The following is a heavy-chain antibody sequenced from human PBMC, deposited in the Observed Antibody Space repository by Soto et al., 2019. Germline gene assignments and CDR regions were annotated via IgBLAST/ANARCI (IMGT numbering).Heavy chain of an antibody. J-gene: IGHJ4*02. CDR3: ARAGCSSGCCFDY. D-gene: IGHD6-19*01. V-gene: IGHV3-21*03. CDR1: GFTFTSHD. Sequence: EVQLVESGGGLVKPGGSLRLSCAASGFTFTSHDMTWVRQAPGKGLEWVSSISSSGTYIYYADSVKGRFTISRDNARNAMFLEMNRLGGDDTGVDFGARAGCSSGCCFDYWGQGTLLTVSS. CDR2: ISSSGTYI.